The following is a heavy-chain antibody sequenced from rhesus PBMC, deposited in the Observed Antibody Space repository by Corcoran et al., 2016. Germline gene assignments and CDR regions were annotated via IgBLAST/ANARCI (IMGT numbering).Heavy chain of an antibody. CDR2: IYGSGSST. J-gene: IGHJ4*01. CDR3: ASGSYPYYFDY. V-gene: IGHV4-169*01. Sequence: QLQLQESGPGRVKPSETLSVTCAVSGGSISSSYWSWIRQAPGKGLEWIGYIYGSGSSTNYNPSLKSRVTLSVDTSKNQFSLKLISVTAADTAVYYCASGSYPYYFDYWGQGVLVTVSS. CDR1: GGSISSSY. D-gene: IGHD1-44*02.